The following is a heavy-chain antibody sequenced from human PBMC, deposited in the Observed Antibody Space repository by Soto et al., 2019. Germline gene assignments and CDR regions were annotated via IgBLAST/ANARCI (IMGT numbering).Heavy chain of an antibody. CDR1: GYTLTELS. CDR3: ATYRRGGCSSGSYGMDV. Sequence: ASVKVSCKVSGYTLTELSMHWVRQAPGKGLEWMGGFDPEDGETIYAQKFQGRVTMTEDTSTDTAYMELSSLRSEDTAVYYCATYRRGGCSSGSYGMDVWGQGTTVTVSS. CDR2: FDPEDGET. J-gene: IGHJ6*02. V-gene: IGHV1-24*01. D-gene: IGHD6-19*01.